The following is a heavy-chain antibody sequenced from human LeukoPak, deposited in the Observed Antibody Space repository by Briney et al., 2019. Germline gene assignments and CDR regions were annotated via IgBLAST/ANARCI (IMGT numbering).Heavy chain of an antibody. V-gene: IGHV3-21*01. J-gene: IGHJ4*02. CDR2: ISSGSTYR. D-gene: IGHD3-22*01. Sequence: GGSLRLSCAAAGFTFSSYSMNWVRQAPGKGLEWVSSISSGSTYRYYADSVRGQFTISRDNAENSLYLQMNSLRAEDMAVYYCARENTYYSDVSGYHDGPIDYWGQGTLVTVSS. CDR1: GFTFSSYS. CDR3: ARENTYYSDVSGYHDGPIDY.